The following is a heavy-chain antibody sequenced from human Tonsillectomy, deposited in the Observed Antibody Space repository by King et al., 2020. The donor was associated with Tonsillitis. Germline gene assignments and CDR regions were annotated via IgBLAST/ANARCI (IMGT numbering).Heavy chain of an antibody. D-gene: IGHD4-17*01. V-gene: IGHV3-15*07. J-gene: IGHJ4*02. CDR3: TTYAMTTVTTKGYYFDY. CDR1: GFTFSNAW. CDR2: IQSKTDGGTT. Sequence: VQLVESVGGLVKPGGSLRLSCAASGFTFSNAWMNWVRQAPGNGREWVGRIQSKTDGGTTADASPVKGRCTISRGDSKNTLYLQMNSLKTEDTAVYYCTTYAMTTVTTKGYYFDYWGQGTLVTVSS.